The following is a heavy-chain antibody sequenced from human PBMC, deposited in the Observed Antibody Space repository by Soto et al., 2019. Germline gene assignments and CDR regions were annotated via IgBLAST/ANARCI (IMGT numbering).Heavy chain of an antibody. CDR1: GFPFSSYA. J-gene: IGHJ4*02. D-gene: IGHD3-3*01. V-gene: IGHV3-23*01. CDR2: ISGSGGST. Sequence: GGSLRLSCAASGFPFSSYAMSWVRQAPGKGLEWVSAISGSGGSTYYADSVKGRFTISRDNSKNTLYLQMNSLRAEDTAVYYCAKDERTYYDFWSGYYRPDYWGQGTLVTVSS. CDR3: AKDERTYYDFWSGYYRPDY.